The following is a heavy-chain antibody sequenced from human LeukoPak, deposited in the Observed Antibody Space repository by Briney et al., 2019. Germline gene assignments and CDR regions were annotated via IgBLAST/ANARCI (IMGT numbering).Heavy chain of an antibody. J-gene: IGHJ3*02. CDR3: VKAPRGYSFSFDI. V-gene: IGHV3-23*01. D-gene: IGHD5-18*01. CDR2: ISGSGSKT. Sequence: GGSLRLSCAASVFIFSTCAINWVRQAPGKGLEWVSAISGSGSKTFYSDSVRGRFTISRDNPKNTLYLQMNSLRPEDTAVYYSVKAPRGYSFSFDIWGQGTMVTVSS. CDR1: VFIFSTCA.